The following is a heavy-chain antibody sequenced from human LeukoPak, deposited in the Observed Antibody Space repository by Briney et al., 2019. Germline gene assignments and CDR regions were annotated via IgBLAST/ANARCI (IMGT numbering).Heavy chain of an antibody. CDR1: GFPFSSYA. Sequence: GGSLRLSCAAPGFPFSSYAMSWVRQAPGKGLQWASTISGSGGVTNYTDSVKGRFTISRDNSKNTLYLQMNSLRADDTAVYFCAKVANYYDSSGHNDYWGQGTLVTVSS. CDR3: AKVANYYDSSGHNDY. D-gene: IGHD3-22*01. CDR2: ISGSGGVT. V-gene: IGHV3-23*01. J-gene: IGHJ4*02.